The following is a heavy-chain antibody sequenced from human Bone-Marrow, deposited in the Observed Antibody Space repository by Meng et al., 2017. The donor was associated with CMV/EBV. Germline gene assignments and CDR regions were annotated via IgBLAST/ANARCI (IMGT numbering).Heavy chain of an antibody. J-gene: IGHJ6*02. V-gene: IGHV1-18*01. CDR2: ISAYNGNT. Sequence: ASVKVSCKASGYTFTSYGISWVRQAPGQGLEWMGWISAYNGNTNYAQKLQGRVTMTTDTSTSTAYMELRSLRSDDTAVYYCARVPRNPSGDYGMDVWGQGTTVTVSS. D-gene: IGHD1-14*01. CDR3: ARVPRNPSGDYGMDV. CDR1: GYTFTSYG.